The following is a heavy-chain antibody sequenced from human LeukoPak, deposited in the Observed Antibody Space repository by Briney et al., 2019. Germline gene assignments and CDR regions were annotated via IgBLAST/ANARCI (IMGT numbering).Heavy chain of an antibody. CDR3: AKGGSPGTWELLFDY. Sequence: PGGSLRLSCAASGFTFSNSAMGWVRQAPGKGLEWVSTISYSGGSTYCTDSVKGRFTLSRDNSKNTLYLQMNSLRAEDTAVYYCAKGGSPGTWELLFDYWGQGTLVTVSS. D-gene: IGHD1-26*01. V-gene: IGHV3-23*01. CDR1: GFTFSNSA. J-gene: IGHJ4*02. CDR2: ISYSGGST.